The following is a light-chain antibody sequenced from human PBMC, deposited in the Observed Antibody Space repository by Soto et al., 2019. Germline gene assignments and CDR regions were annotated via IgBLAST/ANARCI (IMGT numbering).Light chain of an antibody. J-gene: IGLJ1*01. CDR2: ATS. Sequence: QSVLTQPPSVSGAPGQRVTISCTGSSSNIGAHYPVHWYRQLPGTAPKVLIYATSNRPSGVPDRFSGSKSGASASLAITGLQADDEADYYCQSYDRSLSGYVFGTGTKLTVL. V-gene: IGLV1-40*01. CDR3: QSYDRSLSGYV. CDR1: SSNIGAHYP.